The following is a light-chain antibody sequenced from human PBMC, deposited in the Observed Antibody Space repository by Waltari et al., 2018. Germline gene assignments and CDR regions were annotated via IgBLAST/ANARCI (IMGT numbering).Light chain of an antibody. CDR1: SGDLGSYKL. J-gene: IGLJ2*01. Sequence: QSGLTQPASVSGSPGQSTTISCTGSSGDLGSYKLVSWYQRHPGKAPKLIISEVNDRPSGVSNRFAGSNSGNTASLTISGLQAEDEADYYCCSYAGGSVIFGGGTKLTVL. CDR2: EVN. CDR3: CSYAGGSVI. V-gene: IGLV2-23*02.